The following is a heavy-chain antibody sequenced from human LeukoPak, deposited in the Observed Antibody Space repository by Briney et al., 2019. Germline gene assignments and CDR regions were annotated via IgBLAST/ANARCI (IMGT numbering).Heavy chain of an antibody. CDR2: IITGNGNT. D-gene: IGHD3-10*01. J-gene: IGHJ4*02. V-gene: IGHV1-3*03. Sequence: ASVKVSCKASASTFSTYAIHWVRQAPGQGLEWMGWIITGNGNTKYSQGFQDRVIITRDTSASTVYMEVRGLRSEDMAVYYCAREKYHRIGRFDRAYLDDWGQGTLVTVSS. CDR3: AREKYHRIGRFDRAYLDD. CDR1: ASTFSTYA.